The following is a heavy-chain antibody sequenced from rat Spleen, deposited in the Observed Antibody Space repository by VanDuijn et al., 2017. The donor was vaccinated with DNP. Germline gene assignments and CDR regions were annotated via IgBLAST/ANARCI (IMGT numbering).Heavy chain of an antibody. CDR1: GFSLTSYH. CDR2: IWTGGNP. J-gene: IGHJ2*01. D-gene: IGHD1-7*01. CDR3: TRHDYYFDY. Sequence: QVQLKESGPGLVQPSQTLSLACTVSGFSLTSYHVHWVRQPSGKGLEWMGVIWTGGNPEYNLALKSRLSISRDTSKSQVFLELHSLQTEDTGTYYCTRHDYYFDYWGQGVMVTVSS. V-gene: IGHV2-43*01.